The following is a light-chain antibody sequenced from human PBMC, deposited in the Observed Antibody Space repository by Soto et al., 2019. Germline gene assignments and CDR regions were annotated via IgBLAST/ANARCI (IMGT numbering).Light chain of an antibody. CDR2: AAS. Sequence: EIVLTQSPGTLSLSPGERATLSCRASQSVSSIYLAWYQQKPGQAPRLLIYAASSRATGIPDRFSGSGSGTDFTLTISRLEPEDFAVYYCQHYGSSLFTFGPGTKVDIK. V-gene: IGKV3-20*01. CDR1: QSVSSIY. J-gene: IGKJ3*01. CDR3: QHYGSSLFT.